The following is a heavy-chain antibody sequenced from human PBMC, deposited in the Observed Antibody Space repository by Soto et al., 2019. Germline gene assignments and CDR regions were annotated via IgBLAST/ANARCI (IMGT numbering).Heavy chain of an antibody. CDR3: ARVPLSGTGSRWFFDT. Sequence: GASLKISCKGSGYSFTSSWIGWVRQMPGKGVEWMGIIYPSDSRVTYSPSFQGQVTISADRSITAAYLQWHSLKPSYTAIYCCARVPLSGTGSRWFFDTWGQGTLVTVSS. CDR1: GYSFTSSW. CDR2: IYPSDSRV. V-gene: IGHV5-51*01. J-gene: IGHJ4*02. D-gene: IGHD1-1*01.